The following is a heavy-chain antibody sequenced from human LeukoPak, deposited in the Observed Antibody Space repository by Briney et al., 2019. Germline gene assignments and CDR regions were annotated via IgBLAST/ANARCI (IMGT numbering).Heavy chain of an antibody. J-gene: IGHJ4*02. CDR1: GYTFTNYD. Sequence: ASVKVSCKASGYTFTNYDINWVRQATGQGLEWMGWMNPNSGNTGYAQKFQGRVTITRNTSISTVCMELSRLRSDDTAVYYCATELLTHYFDYWGQGTLVTVSS. CDR3: ATELLTHYFDY. CDR2: MNPNSGNT. D-gene: IGHD1-26*01. V-gene: IGHV1-8*03.